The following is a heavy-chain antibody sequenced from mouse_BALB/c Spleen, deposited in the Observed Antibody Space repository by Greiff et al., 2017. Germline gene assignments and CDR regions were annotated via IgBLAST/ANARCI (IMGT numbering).Heavy chain of an antibody. CDR3: TIIHYYGYGDYFDY. D-gene: IGHD1-2*01. J-gene: IGHJ2*01. CDR1: GYTFTSYW. Sequence: QVQLQQPGAELVRPGASVKLSCKASGYTFTSYWINWVKQRPGQGLEWIGNIYPSDSYTNYNQKFKDKATLTVDKSSSTAYMQLSSPTSEDSAVYYCTIIHYYGYGDYFDYWGQGTTLTVSS. V-gene: IGHV1-69*02. CDR2: IYPSDSYT.